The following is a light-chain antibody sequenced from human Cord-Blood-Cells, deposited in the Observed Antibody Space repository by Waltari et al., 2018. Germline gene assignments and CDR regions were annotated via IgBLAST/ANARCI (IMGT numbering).Light chain of an antibody. CDR3: SSYTSSSTWV. V-gene: IGLV2-14*01. Sequence: QSALTQPASVSGCPGQSITISCTGTSSDVGASNYVSWYQQHPGKAPKLMIYDVSNRPSGVSNRFSGSKSGNTASLTISGLQAEDEADYYCSSYTSSSTWVFGGGTKLTVL. J-gene: IGLJ3*02. CDR1: SSDVGASNY. CDR2: DVS.